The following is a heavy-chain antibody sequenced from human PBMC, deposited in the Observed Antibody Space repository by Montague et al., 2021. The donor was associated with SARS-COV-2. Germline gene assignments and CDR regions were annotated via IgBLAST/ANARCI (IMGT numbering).Heavy chain of an antibody. Sequence: SETLSLTCAVYGGSFSNYYWSWIRRPPGKGLEWIVEINHRGSTNYNPSLKSRVTISVDTSKNQFSLKLSSVTAADTAVNFCARGGMAARRHDFDYWGQGTLVTVSS. V-gene: IGHV4-34*01. CDR2: INHRGST. D-gene: IGHD6-6*01. CDR1: GGSFSNYY. J-gene: IGHJ4*02. CDR3: ARGGMAARRHDFDY.